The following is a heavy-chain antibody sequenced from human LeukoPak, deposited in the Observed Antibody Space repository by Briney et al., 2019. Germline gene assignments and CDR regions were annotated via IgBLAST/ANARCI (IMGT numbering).Heavy chain of an antibody. CDR1: GGSISSYY. Sequence: SETMSLTNTVSGGSISSYYRSWIRRPPGNGLEWIGSIHYGGTTNYNPTLKSLVTISRDTSKNQSSLELSSVTAADTAVYYCARAPYGDNFDYWGQGNLVTVSS. D-gene: IGHD4-17*01. CDR3: ARAPYGDNFDY. V-gene: IGHV4-59*01. J-gene: IGHJ4*02. CDR2: IHYGGTT.